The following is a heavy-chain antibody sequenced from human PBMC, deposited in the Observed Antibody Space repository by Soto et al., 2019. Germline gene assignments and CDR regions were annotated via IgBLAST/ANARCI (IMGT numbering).Heavy chain of an antibody. CDR1: GFTFSSYV. CDR2: ISGSGYST. D-gene: IGHD3-16*01. J-gene: IGHJ4*02. Sequence: EVQLLESGGGLVQPGGSLRLSCAASGFTFSSYVMSWVRQAPGKGLEWVSAISGSGYSTYYADSVKGRFTISRDNSKNTLYLQMNSLRAEGTAVYYCAITLGMRLPFDYWGQGTLVPVSS. CDR3: AITLGMRLPFDY. V-gene: IGHV3-23*01.